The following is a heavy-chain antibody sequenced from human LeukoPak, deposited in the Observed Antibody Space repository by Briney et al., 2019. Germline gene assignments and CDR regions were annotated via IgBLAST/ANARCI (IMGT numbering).Heavy chain of an antibody. V-gene: IGHV3-23*01. Sequence: LSLTCTVSGGSISSGDYYWSWIRQPPGKGLDWVSAMTSDGRTFYADSVRGRVTFSRDNSKNTLYLQMNSLGAEDTAEYFCANVGVAAASPPFYLDVWGKGTTVTVSS. J-gene: IGHJ6*03. CDR1: GGSISSGDYY. CDR3: ANVGVAAASPPFYLDV. CDR2: MTSDGRT. D-gene: IGHD2-2*01.